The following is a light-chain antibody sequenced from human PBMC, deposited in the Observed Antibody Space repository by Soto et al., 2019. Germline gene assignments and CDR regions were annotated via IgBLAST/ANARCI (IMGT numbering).Light chain of an antibody. CDR3: PSHTTSRLSV. Sequence: QSVLTQPASVSGSPGQSLTISCTGTSSDVGAYNYVSWYQQHPGKAPKLIIYDVNNRPSGVSNRLSGAKSGNTASLTISGLQAEDEADYYCPSHTTSRLSVFATGTTVTVL. CDR2: DVN. V-gene: IGLV2-14*01. J-gene: IGLJ1*01. CDR1: SSDVGAYNY.